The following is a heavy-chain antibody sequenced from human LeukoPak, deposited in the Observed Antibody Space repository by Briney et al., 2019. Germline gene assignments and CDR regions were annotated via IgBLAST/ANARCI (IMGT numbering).Heavy chain of an antibody. J-gene: IGHJ4*02. Sequence: GGSLRLSCAASRFIFSDYYMSWIRQAPGKGLEWVSCISSGGSTIFYADSVKGRFTISRDNAKNSLFLQMNNLRAEDTAVYYCAREAFYDSSYYFDYWGQGTLVTVSS. V-gene: IGHV3-11*01. D-gene: IGHD3-22*01. CDR3: AREAFYDSSYYFDY. CDR1: RFIFSDYY. CDR2: ISSGGSTI.